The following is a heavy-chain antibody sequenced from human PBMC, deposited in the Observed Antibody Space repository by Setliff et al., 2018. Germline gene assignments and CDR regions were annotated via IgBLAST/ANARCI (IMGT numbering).Heavy chain of an antibody. CDR1: GFSFSRHW. D-gene: IGHD3-22*01. V-gene: IGHV3-7*01. J-gene: IGHJ3*02. Sequence: GGSLRLSCVVSGFSFSRHWMSWVRQAPGKGLEWVADIKQDGSTKYYLDSVKGRFTISRDNAKRSLYLQMNGLRADDTGVYYCVRDDADNYDAFDNWGQGTLVTISS. CDR3: VRDDADNYDAFDN. CDR2: IKQDGSTK.